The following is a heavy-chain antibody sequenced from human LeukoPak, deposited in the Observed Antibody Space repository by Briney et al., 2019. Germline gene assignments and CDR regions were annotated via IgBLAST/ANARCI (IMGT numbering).Heavy chain of an antibody. V-gene: IGHV4-34*01. CDR2: INHSGST. Sequence: TSETLSLTCAVYGGSFSGYYWSWIRQPPGKGLEWIGEINHSGSTNYNPSLKSRVTISVDTSKNQFSLKLSSVTAADTAVYYCARGKRVAASFDYWGQGTLVTVSS. CDR3: ARGKRVAASFDY. D-gene: IGHD2-15*01. CDR1: GGSFSGYY. J-gene: IGHJ4*02.